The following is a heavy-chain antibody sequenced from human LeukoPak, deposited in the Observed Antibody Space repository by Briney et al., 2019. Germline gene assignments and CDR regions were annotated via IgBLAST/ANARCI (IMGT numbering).Heavy chain of an antibody. D-gene: IGHD3-10*01. J-gene: IGHJ6*02. CDR3: ARDSSYGSETYYYYGMDV. CDR2: ISAYNGNT. V-gene: IGHV1-18*01. Sequence: ASVKVSCKASGYTFTSYGISWVQQAPGQGLEWMGWISAYNGNTNYAQKLQGRVTMTTDTSTSTAYMELRSLRSDDTAVYYCARDSSYGSETYYYYGMDVWGQGTTVTVSS. CDR1: GYTFTSYG.